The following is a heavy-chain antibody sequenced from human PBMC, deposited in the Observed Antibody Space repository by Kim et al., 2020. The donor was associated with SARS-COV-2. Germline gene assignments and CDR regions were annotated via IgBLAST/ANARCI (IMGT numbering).Heavy chain of an antibody. CDR3: ETHYYDSSGYYFDI. V-gene: IGHV3-15*01. D-gene: IGHD3-22*01. CDR1: GFTFSNAW. J-gene: IGHJ3*02. Sequence: GGSLRLSCAASGFTFSNAWMSWVRQAPGKGLEWVGRIKSKTDGGTTDYAAPVKGRFTISRDDSKNTLYLQMNSLKTEDTAVYYCETHYYDSSGYYFDIWGQGTMETVSS. CDR2: IKSKTDGGTT.